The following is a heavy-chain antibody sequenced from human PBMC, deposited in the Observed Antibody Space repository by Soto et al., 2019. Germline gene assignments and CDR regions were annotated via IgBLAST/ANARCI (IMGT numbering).Heavy chain of an antibody. J-gene: IGHJ6*02. CDR3: ARQSSSWYNYYYGMDV. V-gene: IGHV1-2*04. CDR2: INPNSGGT. Sequence: ASVKVSCKASGYTFTGYYMHWVRQAPGQGLEWMGWINPNSGGTNYAQKFQGWVTMTRDTSISTAYMELSRLRSDDTAVYYCARQSSSWYNYYYGMDVWGQGTTVTVSS. CDR1: GYTFTGYY. D-gene: IGHD6-13*01.